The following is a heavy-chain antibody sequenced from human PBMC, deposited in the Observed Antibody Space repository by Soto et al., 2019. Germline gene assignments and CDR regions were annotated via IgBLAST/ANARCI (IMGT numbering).Heavy chain of an antibody. D-gene: IGHD3-10*01. Sequence: PGGSLRLSCAASGFSFSDYEMNWVRQTPGKGLEWLSYISSSGGAIKYADSAKSRFTISRDNAKNSLYLQMHSLRADDTAVYYCARDAFEIYYKLGLDVWGQGTPVTVSS. CDR1: GFSFSDYE. CDR2: ISSSGGAI. CDR3: ARDAFEIYYKLGLDV. J-gene: IGHJ6*02. V-gene: IGHV3-48*03.